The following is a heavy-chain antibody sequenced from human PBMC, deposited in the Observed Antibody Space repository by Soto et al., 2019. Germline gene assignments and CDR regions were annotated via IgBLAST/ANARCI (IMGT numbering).Heavy chain of an antibody. CDR3: AAYDCSSTSCYTEYYGMDV. D-gene: IGHD2-2*02. CDR2: IYYSGST. Sequence: PSETLSLTCTVSGGSISSSSYYWGWIRQPPGKGLEWIGSIYYSGSTYYNPSLKSRVTISVDTSKNQFSRKLSSVTAADTAVYYCAAYDCSSTSCYTEYYGMDVWGQGTTVTVSS. CDR1: GGSISSSSYY. V-gene: IGHV4-39*01. J-gene: IGHJ6*02.